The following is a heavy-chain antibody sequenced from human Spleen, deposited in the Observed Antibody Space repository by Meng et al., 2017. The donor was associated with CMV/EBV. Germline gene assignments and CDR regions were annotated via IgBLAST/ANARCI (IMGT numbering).Heavy chain of an antibody. Sequence: ASVKVSCKASGYTFTGYYMHWVRQAPGQGLEWMGWINPNSGGTNYAQKVQGRVTMTTDTSTSTAYMELRSLRSDDTAVYYCARGFWADYGDSYYFDYWGQGTLVTVSS. J-gene: IGHJ4*02. CDR2: INPNSGGT. CDR1: GYTFTGYY. V-gene: IGHV1-2*02. D-gene: IGHD4-17*01. CDR3: ARGFWADYGDSYYFDY.